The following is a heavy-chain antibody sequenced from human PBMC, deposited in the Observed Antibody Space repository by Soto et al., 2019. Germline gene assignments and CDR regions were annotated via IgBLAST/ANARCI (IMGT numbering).Heavy chain of an antibody. D-gene: IGHD3-22*01. V-gene: IGHV1-2*02. J-gene: IGHJ5*02. CDR1: GYTFIGYY. Sequence: ASVEVYCTASGYTFIGYYINWVRQAPGQGLEWMGWINPKTGATNYAQRFQGRVTLTRDTSITTAYMDLSSLRSDDTATYYCAKTYDGSGQPSHWFAPWGQGTPVTVFS. CDR2: INPKTGAT. CDR3: AKTYDGSGQPSHWFAP.